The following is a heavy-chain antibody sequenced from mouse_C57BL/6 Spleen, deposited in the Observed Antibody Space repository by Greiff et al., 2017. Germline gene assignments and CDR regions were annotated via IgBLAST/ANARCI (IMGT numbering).Heavy chain of an antibody. CDR2: IDPSDSET. J-gene: IGHJ1*03. D-gene: IGHD1-1*01. V-gene: IGHV1-52*01. CDR1: GYTFTSYW. Sequence: QVQLQQPGAELVRPGSSVKLSCKASGYTFTSYWMHWVKQRPIQGLEWIGNIDPSDSETHYNQKFKDKATLTVDKSSSTAYMQLSSLTSEDSAVYYCARHYYGGRDGYFDVWGTGTTVTVSS. CDR3: ARHYYGGRDGYFDV.